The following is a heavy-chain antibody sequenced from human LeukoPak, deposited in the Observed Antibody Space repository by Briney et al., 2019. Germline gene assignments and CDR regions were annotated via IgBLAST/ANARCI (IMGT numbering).Heavy chain of an antibody. CDR2: IYTSGST. CDR3: ARVTSSGWYYDY. CDR1: GGSISSYY. Sequence: SETLSLTCTVSGGSISSYYWSWIRQPAGKGLEWIGRIYTSGSTNYNPSLKSRVTISVDKSKNQFSLKLSSVTAADTAVYYCARVTSSGWYYDYWGQGTLVTVSS. V-gene: IGHV4-4*07. D-gene: IGHD6-19*01. J-gene: IGHJ4*02.